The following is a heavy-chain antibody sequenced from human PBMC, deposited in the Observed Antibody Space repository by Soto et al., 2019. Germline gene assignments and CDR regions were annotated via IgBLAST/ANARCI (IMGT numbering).Heavy chain of an antibody. CDR3: ASSTRSPEASVSDAFDI. CDR1: GGTFSSYA. J-gene: IGHJ3*02. CDR2: IIPIFVTA. Sequence: ASVKVSCKASGGTFSSYAISWVRQAPGQGLEWMGGIIPIFVTANYAQKFQGRVPITADESTSTAYMELSSLRSEDTAVYYCASSTRSPEASVSDAFDIWGQGTMVTVSS. D-gene: IGHD2-2*01. V-gene: IGHV1-69*13.